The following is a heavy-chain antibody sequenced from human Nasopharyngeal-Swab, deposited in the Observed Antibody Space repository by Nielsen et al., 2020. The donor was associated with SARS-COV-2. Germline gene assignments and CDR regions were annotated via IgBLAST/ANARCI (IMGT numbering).Heavy chain of an antibody. CDR3: ARAVAGYYYMDV. CDR1: GFTFSSYA. D-gene: IGHD6-19*01. J-gene: IGHJ6*03. Sequence: GGSLRLSCAASGFTFSSYAMHWVRQAPGQGLEWVAAISYDGSNKYYADSVKGRFTISRDNSKNTLYLQMNSLRAEDTAVYYCARAVAGYYYMDVWGKGTTVTVSS. V-gene: IGHV3-30-3*01. CDR2: ISYDGSNK.